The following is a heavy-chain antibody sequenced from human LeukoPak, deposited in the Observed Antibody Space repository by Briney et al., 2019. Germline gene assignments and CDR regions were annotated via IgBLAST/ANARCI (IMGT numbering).Heavy chain of an antibody. CDR2: IYSGGTT. Sequence: GGSLRLSCAASGFTFSAYEMNWVRQAPGKGLEWVSLIYSGGTTYYADSVKGRFTISRDNSKNTLYLQMNSLRAEDTAVYYCARRAGGYSHPYDYWGQGILVTVSS. V-gene: IGHV3-53*01. J-gene: IGHJ4*02. CDR1: GFTFSAYE. CDR3: ARRAGGYSHPYDY. D-gene: IGHD4-23*01.